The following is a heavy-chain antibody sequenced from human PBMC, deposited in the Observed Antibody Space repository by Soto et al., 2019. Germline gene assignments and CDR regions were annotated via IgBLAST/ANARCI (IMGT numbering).Heavy chain of an antibody. CDR2: ISSSGSTI. D-gene: IGHD3-10*01. CDR3: ARVVTFYYYYMDV. Sequence: GGSLRLFCAASGFTFSDYYMSWIRQAPGKGLEWVSYISSSGSTIYYADSVKGRFTISRDNAKNSLYLQMNSLRAEDTAVYYCARVVTFYYYYMDVWGKGTTVTVSS. J-gene: IGHJ6*03. CDR1: GFTFSDYY. V-gene: IGHV3-11*01.